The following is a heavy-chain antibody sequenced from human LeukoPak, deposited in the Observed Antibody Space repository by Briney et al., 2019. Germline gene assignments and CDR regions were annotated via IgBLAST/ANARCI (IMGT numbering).Heavy chain of an antibody. D-gene: IGHD5-12*01. CDR3: AREAVDIVAIGFDY. Sequence: PGRSLRLSCAASGFTFSSYAMHWVRQAPGKGLEWVAVISYDGSNKYYADSVKGRFTISRDNSKNTLYLQMNSLRAEDTAVYYCAREAVDIVAIGFDYWGQGTLVTVSS. V-gene: IGHV3-30-3*01. CDR2: ISYDGSNK. CDR1: GFTFSSYA. J-gene: IGHJ4*02.